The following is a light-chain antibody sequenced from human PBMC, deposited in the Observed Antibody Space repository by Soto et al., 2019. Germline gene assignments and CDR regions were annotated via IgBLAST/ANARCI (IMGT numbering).Light chain of an antibody. CDR3: QHYNSYSEA. J-gene: IGKJ1*01. V-gene: IGKV1-17*01. Sequence: DIRMTQSPSSLSASVGDRVTITCRASQGIRIALAWYQQKPGKAPKRLIFAASSLQSGVPSRFSGSGSGTDFTLTISSLQPDDFATYYCQHYNSYSEAFGQGTKVDIK. CDR1: QGIRIA. CDR2: AAS.